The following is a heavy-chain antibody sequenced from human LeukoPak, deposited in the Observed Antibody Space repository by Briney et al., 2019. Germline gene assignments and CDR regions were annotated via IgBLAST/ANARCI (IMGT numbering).Heavy chain of an antibody. CDR3: AGERDSGSYRDDF. J-gene: IGHJ4*02. V-gene: IGHV3-74*01. Sequence: VGSLRLSCAASGFTFSSHWMHWVRQAPGKGLVWVSRINTDGTTTTYADSVKGRFTISRENANNTLYLQMNSLRVEDTAVYYWAGERDSGSYRDDFWGQGTLVTVSS. CDR2: INTDGTTT. CDR1: GFTFSSHW. D-gene: IGHD1-26*01.